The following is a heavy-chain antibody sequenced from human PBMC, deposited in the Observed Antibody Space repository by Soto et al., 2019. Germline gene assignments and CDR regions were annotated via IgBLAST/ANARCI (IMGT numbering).Heavy chain of an antibody. CDR1: GFTFSSYA. V-gene: IGHV3-30-3*01. CDR3: ARDRGYTQGYYYGMDV. CDR2: ISYDGSNK. D-gene: IGHD3-10*01. Sequence: QVQLVESGGGVVQPGRSLRLSCAASGFTFSSYAMHWVRQAPGKGLEWVAVISYDGSNKYYADSVKGRFTISRDNSKNTLYLQMNSLRAEDTAVYYCARDRGYTQGYYYGMDVWGQGTTVTVSS. J-gene: IGHJ6*02.